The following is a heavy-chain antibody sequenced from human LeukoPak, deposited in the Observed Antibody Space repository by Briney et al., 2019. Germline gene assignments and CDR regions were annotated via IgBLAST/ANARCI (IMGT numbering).Heavy chain of an antibody. V-gene: IGHV3-21*01. Sequence: GGSLRLSCAASGFTFSSYSMNWVRQAPGKGLEWVSSISSSSSYIYYADSVKGRFTISRDNAKNSLYLQMNSLRAEDTAVYYCARDDRSRVVPAGFDYWGQGTLVTVSS. J-gene: IGHJ4*02. D-gene: IGHD2-2*01. CDR1: GFTFSSYS. CDR3: ARDDRSRVVPAGFDY. CDR2: ISSSSSYI.